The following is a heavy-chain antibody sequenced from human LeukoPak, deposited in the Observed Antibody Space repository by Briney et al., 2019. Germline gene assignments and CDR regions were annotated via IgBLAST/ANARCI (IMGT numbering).Heavy chain of an antibody. CDR3: ARMTLRIGSNNWFDP. D-gene: IGHD2-21*01. J-gene: IGHJ5*02. Sequence: PSETLSLTCTVSGYSISSGYYWGWIRQPPGKGLEWIGSIYHSGSTYYNPSLKSRVTISVDTSKNQFSLKLSSVTAADTAVYYCARMTLRIGSNNWFDPWGQGTLVTVSS. CDR1: GYSISSGYY. CDR2: IYHSGST. V-gene: IGHV4-38-2*02.